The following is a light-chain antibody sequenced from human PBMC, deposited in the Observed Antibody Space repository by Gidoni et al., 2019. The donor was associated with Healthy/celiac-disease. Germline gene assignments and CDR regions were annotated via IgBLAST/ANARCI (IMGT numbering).Light chain of an antibody. CDR3: SSYTSSSTLWV. J-gene: IGLJ3*02. CDR1: SSDVGGYNY. CDR2: EVS. V-gene: IGLV2-14*01. Sequence: QSALTQPASVSGSPGPSITISCTGTSSDVGGYNYVSWYQQHPGKAPKLMIYEVSNRPSGLSNRFSGSKSGNTASLTISGLQAEDEADYYCSSYTSSSTLWVFGGGTKLTVL.